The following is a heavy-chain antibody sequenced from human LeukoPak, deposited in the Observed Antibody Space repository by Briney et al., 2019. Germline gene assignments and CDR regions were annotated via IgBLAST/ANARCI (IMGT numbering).Heavy chain of an antibody. Sequence: TSETLSLTCTVSGGYISSYYWSWIRQPPGKGLEWIGYIYYSGSTNYSPSLKSRVTISVDTSKNQFSLKLSSVTAADTAVYYCARESSRNAFDIWGHGTMVTVSS. J-gene: IGHJ3*02. CDR2: IYYSGST. V-gene: IGHV4-59*01. CDR1: GGYISSYY. CDR3: ARESSRNAFDI.